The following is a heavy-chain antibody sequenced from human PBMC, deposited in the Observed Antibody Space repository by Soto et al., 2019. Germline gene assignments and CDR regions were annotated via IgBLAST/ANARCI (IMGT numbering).Heavy chain of an antibody. V-gene: IGHV1-18*01. CDR2: ISPYNGNT. Sequence: QVQLVQSAGEVKKPGASAIVSCQASGYTFRNYIIAWLRQAPGQGLEWVGRISPYNGNTNYARQFRGRVTLTTDTSTSAAYLELRNLGSDDAATYYCARYCAGNACYSRHYYAMDVWGQGTTVSVSS. D-gene: IGHD2-21*02. CDR1: GYTFRNYI. CDR3: ARYCAGNACYSRHYYAMDV. J-gene: IGHJ6*02.